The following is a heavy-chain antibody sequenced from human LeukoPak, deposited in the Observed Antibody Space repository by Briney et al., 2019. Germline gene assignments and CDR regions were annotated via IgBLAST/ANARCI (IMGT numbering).Heavy chain of an antibody. CDR1: GDSISGSSYY. CDR3: ARETSLAGFASGLGFNY. J-gene: IGHJ4*02. D-gene: IGHD6-19*01. V-gene: IGHV4-39*02. Sequence: SETLSLTCTVSGDSISGSSYYWGWIRQPPGKGPEWIGSIFYSGSTYYNPSLKSRVTISVDLSKNHFSLKLTSVTAADTATYYCARETSLAGFASGLGFNYWGQGILVTVSS. CDR2: IFYSGST.